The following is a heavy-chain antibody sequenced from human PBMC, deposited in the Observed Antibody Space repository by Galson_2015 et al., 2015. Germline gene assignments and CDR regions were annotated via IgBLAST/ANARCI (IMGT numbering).Heavy chain of an antibody. CDR3: AGFYGSGSHTWFGP. CDR1: GGSFSNYY. Sequence: SETLSLTCSVSGGSFSNYYWSWIRQPPGKGLEWLGHISNSGTSNYNPSLKSRATISLDTSKNQFSLKLSSVTAADTAVYFCAGFYGSGSHTWFGPWGQGTLVTVSS. J-gene: IGHJ5*02. D-gene: IGHD3-10*01. CDR2: ISNSGTS. V-gene: IGHV4-4*08.